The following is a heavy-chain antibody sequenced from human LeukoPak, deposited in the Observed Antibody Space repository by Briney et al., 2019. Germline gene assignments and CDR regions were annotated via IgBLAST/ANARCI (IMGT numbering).Heavy chain of an antibody. V-gene: IGHV3-74*01. CDR1: GFTFSSLW. D-gene: IGHD6-13*01. Sequence: GGSLRLSCAASGFTFSSLWMHWVRQAPGKGLVWVSRINSDGKITIYADSVKGRFTISRDNSKNTLYLQMNSLRAEDTAVYYCAKDLSSSWNYFDYWGQGTLVTVSS. CDR2: INSDGKIT. J-gene: IGHJ4*02. CDR3: AKDLSSSWNYFDY.